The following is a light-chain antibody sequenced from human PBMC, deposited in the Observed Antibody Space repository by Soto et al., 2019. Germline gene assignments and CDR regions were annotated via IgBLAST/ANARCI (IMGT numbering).Light chain of an antibody. CDR3: AAWVDSLHGRDV. V-gene: IGLV1-44*01. CDR1: SSNIGSNT. CDR2: SNN. Sequence: QSALTQPPSASGTPGQRITISCSGSSSNIGSNTVNWYQQLPGTAPKLLIYSNNQRPSGVPDRFSGSKSGTSASLAISGLQSEDEADYYCAAWVDSLHGRDVFGTGTKVTVL. J-gene: IGLJ1*01.